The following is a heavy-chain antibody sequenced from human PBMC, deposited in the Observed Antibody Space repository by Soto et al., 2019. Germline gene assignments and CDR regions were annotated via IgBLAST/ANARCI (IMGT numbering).Heavy chain of an antibody. CDR2: INPNSGDT. CDR3: ATRYSYVQF. D-gene: IGHD5-18*01. J-gene: IGHJ4*02. Sequence: ASVKVSCKSSGYAFTGYYIHWVRQAPGQGLEWMGWINPNSGDTNYAQKFQGRVTMTRDTSFSTAYMELSSLRSDDTAVYYCATRYSYVQFWGQGTLVTVFS. CDR1: GYAFTGYY. V-gene: IGHV1-2*02.